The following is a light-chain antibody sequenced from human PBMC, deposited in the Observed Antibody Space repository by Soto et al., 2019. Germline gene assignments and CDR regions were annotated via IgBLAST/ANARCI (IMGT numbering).Light chain of an antibody. CDR3: SSYAGSNNFEVV. Sequence: QSALTQPPSASGSPGQSVTISCTGTSSAFGGYNYVSWYQQHPGKAPKLMIFEVSKRPSGVPDRFSGSKSGNTASLTVSWLQAEDEADYYCSSYAGSNNFEVVFGGGTKSPS. V-gene: IGLV2-8*01. J-gene: IGLJ2*01. CDR1: SSAFGGYNY. CDR2: EVS.